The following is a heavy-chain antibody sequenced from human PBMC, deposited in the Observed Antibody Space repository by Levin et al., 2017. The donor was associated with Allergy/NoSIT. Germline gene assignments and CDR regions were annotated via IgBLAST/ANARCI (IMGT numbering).Heavy chain of an antibody. CDR3: ARERVVASSGTYYYYGMAV. V-gene: IGHV4-59*01. CDR2: IYYSGST. CDR1: GASISSYH. D-gene: IGHD2-15*01. J-gene: IGHJ6*02. Sequence: SETLSLTCIVSGASISSYHWSWIRQPPGKGLEWIGYIYYSGSTNYNPSLKSRVTMSVDTSRNQFSLTLNSVTAADTAVYYCARERVVASSGTYYYYGMAVWGQGTTVTVSS.